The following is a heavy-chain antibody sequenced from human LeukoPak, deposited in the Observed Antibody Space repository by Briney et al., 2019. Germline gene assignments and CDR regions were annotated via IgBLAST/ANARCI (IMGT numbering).Heavy chain of an antibody. CDR3: ARGRGYGGNYLRAFDI. Sequence: PSETLSLTCTVSGGSISSYYWSWIRQPPGKGLEWIGNMHYIGSTNYNPSLKSRVTISGDTSKNQFSLKLSSVTAADTAVYYCARGRGYGGNYLRAFDIWGQGTMVSVSS. CDR1: GGSISSYY. CDR2: MHYIGST. V-gene: IGHV4-59*08. J-gene: IGHJ3*02. D-gene: IGHD1-26*01.